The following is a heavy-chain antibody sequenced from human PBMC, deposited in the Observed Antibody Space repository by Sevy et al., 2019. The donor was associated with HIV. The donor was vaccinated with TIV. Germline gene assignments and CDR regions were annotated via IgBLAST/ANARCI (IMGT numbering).Heavy chain of an antibody. CDR1: GGSVSSGTYY. CDR2: IYKTGST. Sequence: SETLSLSCSVSGGSVSSGTYYWSWIRQPPGKGLEWIGHIYKTGSTNYKLSLQSRVTISVDTSTNQFSLRLRSVTAADTAVYYCARVPRGQLRYSGSLGGYYYHMDVWGKGTTVTVSS. D-gene: IGHD3-10*01. CDR3: ARVPRGQLRYSGSLGGYYYHMDV. J-gene: IGHJ6*03. V-gene: IGHV4-61*01.